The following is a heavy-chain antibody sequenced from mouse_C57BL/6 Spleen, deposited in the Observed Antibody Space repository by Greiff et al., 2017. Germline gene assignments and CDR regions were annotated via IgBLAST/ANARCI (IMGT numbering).Heavy chain of an antibody. CDR2: ISPSSGYT. D-gene: IGHD2-4*01. J-gene: IGHJ4*01. Sequence: QVQLKESGAELARPGASVKMSCKASGYTFTSYTMHWVKQRPGQGLEWIGYISPSSGYTKSNQKFKDKATLTADKSSSTAYMQLSSLTSEDSAVYYCARDYDYDDAMDYWGQGTSVTVSS. CDR3: ARDYDYDDAMDY. CDR1: GYTFTSYT. V-gene: IGHV1-4*01.